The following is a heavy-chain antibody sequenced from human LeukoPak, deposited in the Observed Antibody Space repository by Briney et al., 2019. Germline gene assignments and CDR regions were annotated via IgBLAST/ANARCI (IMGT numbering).Heavy chain of an antibody. CDR1: GGSFSGYY. CDR2: INHSGST. CDR3: ARTVPWELPDY. J-gene: IGHJ4*02. Sequence: SETLSLTCAVYGGSFSGYYWSWIRQPPGKGLEWIGEINHSGSTNCNPSLKSRVTISVDTSKNQFSLKLSSVTAADTAVYYCARTVPWELPDYWGQGTLVTVSS. V-gene: IGHV4-34*01. D-gene: IGHD1-26*01.